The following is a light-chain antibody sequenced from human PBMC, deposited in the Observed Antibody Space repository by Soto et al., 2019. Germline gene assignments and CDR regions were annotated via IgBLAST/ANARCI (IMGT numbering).Light chain of an antibody. V-gene: IGKV1D-12*01. CDR2: AAS. CDR1: QAISRW. CDR3: HQSNSFPIT. Sequence: DIQITQSPSSVSASVGDTVTITCRASQAISRWFAWYHQKPGRAPELLIYAASSLQSGVPSRFSGSGSGTQFTLTINNLQPEDFGTYFCHQSNSFPITFGQGTRLEIK. J-gene: IGKJ5*01.